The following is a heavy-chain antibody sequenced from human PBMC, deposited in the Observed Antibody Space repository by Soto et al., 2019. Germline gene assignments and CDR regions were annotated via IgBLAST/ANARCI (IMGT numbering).Heavy chain of an antibody. Sequence: GGSLRLSCVASGFTFSAYSMNWVRQAPGKGLEWLSYISNSSKTIYYADSVKGRFTISRDNAKNSLSLQMSSLRDADTAVYFCARGFSASYPDYFDYWGQGTVVTVSS. J-gene: IGHJ4*02. D-gene: IGHD3-16*01. V-gene: IGHV3-48*02. CDR2: ISNSSKTI. CDR1: GFTFSAYS. CDR3: ARGFSASYPDYFDY.